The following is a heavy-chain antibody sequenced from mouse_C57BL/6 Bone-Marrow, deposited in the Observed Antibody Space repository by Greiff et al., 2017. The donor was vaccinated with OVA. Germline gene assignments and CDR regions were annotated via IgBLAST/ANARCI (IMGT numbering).Heavy chain of an antibody. D-gene: IGHD2-10*02. CDR1: GYTFTSYW. Sequence: QVQLQQSGAELAKPGASVKLPCKASGYTFTSYWMHWVKQRPGQGLEWIGYINPSSGYTKYNQKFKDKATLTADKSSSTAYMQLSSLTYEDSAVYYCARRGYGNYDYFDYWGQGTTLTVSS. CDR2: INPSSGYT. V-gene: IGHV1-7*01. J-gene: IGHJ2*01. CDR3: ARRGYGNYDYFDY.